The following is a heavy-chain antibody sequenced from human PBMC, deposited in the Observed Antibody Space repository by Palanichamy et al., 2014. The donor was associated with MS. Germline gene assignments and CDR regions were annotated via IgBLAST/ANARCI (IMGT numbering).Heavy chain of an antibody. CDR1: GFTFSSYW. Sequence: EVQLVESGGGLVQPGGSLRLSCAASGFTFSSYWMSWVRQAPGKGLEWVANIKQDGSEKYYVDSVMGRFTISRDNAKNSLYLQMNSLRAEDTAVYYCARDRVRYYYGMDVWGQGTTVTVSS. D-gene: IGHD1-1*01. CDR3: ARDRVRYYYGMDV. CDR2: IKQDGSEK. J-gene: IGHJ6*02. V-gene: IGHV3-7*03.